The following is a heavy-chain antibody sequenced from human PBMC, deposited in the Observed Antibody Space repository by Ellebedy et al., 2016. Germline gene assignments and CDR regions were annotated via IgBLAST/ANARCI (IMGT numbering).Heavy chain of an antibody. CDR2: INSDGSST. J-gene: IGHJ4*02. CDR3: ARGGDGYNSYFDY. CDR1: GFTFSSYW. Sequence: GGSLRLXCAASGFTFSSYWMHWVRQAPGKGLVWVSRINSDGSSTSYADSVKGRFTISRDNAKNSLYLQMNSLRAEDTAVYYCARGGDGYNSYFDYWGQGTLVTVSS. V-gene: IGHV3-74*01. D-gene: IGHD5-24*01.